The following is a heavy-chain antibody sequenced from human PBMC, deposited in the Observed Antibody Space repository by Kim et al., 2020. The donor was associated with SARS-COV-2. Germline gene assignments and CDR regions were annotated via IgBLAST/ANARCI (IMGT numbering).Heavy chain of an antibody. CDR3: ARGRPADYSNYRGYYYYGMDV. J-gene: IGHJ6*02. Sequence: SETLSLTCAVYGGSFSGYYWSWIRQPPGKGLEWIGEINHSGSTNYNPSLKSRVTISVDTSKNQFSLKLSSVTAADTAVYYCARGRPADYSNYRGYYYYGMDVWGQGTTVTVSS. D-gene: IGHD4-4*01. CDR1: GGSFSGYY. V-gene: IGHV4-34*01. CDR2: INHSGST.